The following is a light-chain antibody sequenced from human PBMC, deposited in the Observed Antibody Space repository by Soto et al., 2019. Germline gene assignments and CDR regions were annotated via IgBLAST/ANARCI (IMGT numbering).Light chain of an antibody. Sequence: DMGLTQSPAFLSASAGDRGTITCRASQGVSKWLAWHQQKPGKAPKLLISKASSLESGVPSRFSGSGSGTEFTLTISSLQSEDFAAYYCLQYNTYRAFGQGTKVDIK. CDR1: QGVSKW. J-gene: IGKJ1*01. CDR2: KAS. V-gene: IGKV1-5*03. CDR3: LQYNTYRA.